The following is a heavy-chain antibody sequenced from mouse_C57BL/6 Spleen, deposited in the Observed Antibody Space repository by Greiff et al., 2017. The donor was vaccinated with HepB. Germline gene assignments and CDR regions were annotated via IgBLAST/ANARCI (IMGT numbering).Heavy chain of an antibody. V-gene: IGHV5-17*01. CDR1: GFTFSDYG. CDR3: ASDGSSLAMDY. CDR2: ISSGSSTI. D-gene: IGHD1-1*01. J-gene: IGHJ4*01. Sequence: DVMLVESGGGLVKPGGSLKLSCAASGFTFSDYGMHWVRQAPEKGLEWVAYISSGSSTIYYADTVKGRFPISRDNAKNTLFLQMTSLRSEDTAMYYCASDGSSLAMDYWGQGTSVTVSS.